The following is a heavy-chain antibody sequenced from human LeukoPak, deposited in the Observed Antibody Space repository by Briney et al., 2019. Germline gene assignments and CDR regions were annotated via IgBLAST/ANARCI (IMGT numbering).Heavy chain of an antibody. CDR3: ARATDGDYVPY. CDR1: GFTFSSYS. V-gene: IGHV3-21*01. D-gene: IGHD4-17*01. Sequence: TGGSLRLSCAVSGFTFSSYSMNWVRRAPGKGLEWVSSISSSSSYINYADSVKGRFTISRDNAKNSLYLQMNSLRAEDTAVYYCARATDGDYVPYWGQGTLVTVSS. J-gene: IGHJ4*02. CDR2: ISSSSSYI.